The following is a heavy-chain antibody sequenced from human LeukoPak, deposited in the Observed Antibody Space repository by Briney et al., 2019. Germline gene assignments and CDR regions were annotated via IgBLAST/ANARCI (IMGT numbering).Heavy chain of an antibody. CDR1: GFTFSNYW. D-gene: IGHD6-19*01. CDR3: ARVQGSSGPGIFEY. CDR2: IKQDGSEK. V-gene: IGHV3-7*01. Sequence: GGSLRLSCAASGFTFSNYWMSWDRQAPGKGLEWVANIKQDGSEKFYVDSVKGRLTISRDNAKNSLYLQMNSLRVEDTAVYYCARVQGSSGPGIFEYWGQGTLVTVSS. J-gene: IGHJ4*02.